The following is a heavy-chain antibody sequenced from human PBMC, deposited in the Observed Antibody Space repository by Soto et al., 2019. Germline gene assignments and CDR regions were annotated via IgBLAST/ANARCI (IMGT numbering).Heavy chain of an antibody. J-gene: IGHJ3*02. V-gene: IGHV1-69*13. Sequence: GXSVKVSCKASGYTFTSYDISWVRQAPGQGLEWMGGIIPIFGTANYAQKFQGRVTITADESTSTAYMELSSLRSEDTAVYYCARDLAYDILISDAFDIWGQGTMVTVSS. CDR1: GYTFTSYD. D-gene: IGHD3-9*01. CDR3: ARDLAYDILISDAFDI. CDR2: IIPIFGTA.